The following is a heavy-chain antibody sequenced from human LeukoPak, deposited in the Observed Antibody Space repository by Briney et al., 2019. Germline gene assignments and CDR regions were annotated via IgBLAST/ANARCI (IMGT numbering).Heavy chain of an antibody. CDR3: ATTDSTGGYN. J-gene: IGHJ4*02. V-gene: IGHV3-30-3*01. Sequence: GGSLRLSCAASGFTFSSYAMHWVRQAPGKGLEGVAVISYDGSNKYYADSVKGRFTISRDNSKNTLYLQMNSLRAEDTAVYYCATTDSTGGYNWGQGTLVTVSS. CDR1: GFTFSSYA. D-gene: IGHD3-22*01. CDR2: ISYDGSNK.